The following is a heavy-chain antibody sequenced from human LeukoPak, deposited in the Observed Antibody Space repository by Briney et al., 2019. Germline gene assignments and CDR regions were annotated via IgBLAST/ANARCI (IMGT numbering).Heavy chain of an antibody. J-gene: IGHJ3*02. Sequence: GGSLRLSCAASGFTFSSYAMSWVRQAPGKGLEWVSAISGSGGSTYYADSVKGRFTISRDNAKNSLYLQMNSLRAEDTAVYYCASGAVAATAFDIWGQGTMVTVSS. V-gene: IGHV3-23*01. CDR2: ISGSGGST. CDR3: ASGAVAATAFDI. CDR1: GFTFSSYA. D-gene: IGHD6-19*01.